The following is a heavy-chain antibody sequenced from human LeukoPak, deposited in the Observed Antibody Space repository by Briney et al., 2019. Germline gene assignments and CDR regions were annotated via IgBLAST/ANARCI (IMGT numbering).Heavy chain of an antibody. J-gene: IGHJ4*02. V-gene: IGHV3-23*01. CDR2: ISGSGAST. Sequence: GSLRLSCAASGFTFSSYAMHWVRQAPGKGLEWVSGISGSGASTYQAVSVKGRFTISRDNSKNTLHLQMNSLRIEDTAVYYCVRDLDWGAYDYWGQGTLVTVSS. D-gene: IGHD3-9*01. CDR1: GFTFSSYA. CDR3: VRDLDWGAYDY.